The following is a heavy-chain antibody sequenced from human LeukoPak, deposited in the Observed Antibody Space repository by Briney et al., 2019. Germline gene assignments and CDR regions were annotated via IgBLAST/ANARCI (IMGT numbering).Heavy chain of an antibody. J-gene: IGHJ4*02. V-gene: IGHV1-46*01. Sequence: GASVKDSCKASGYTFTSYYIHWVRQAPGQGLEWMGIINPRSSSTTYAQKFQGRVTMTTDTSTSTAYMELRSLRSDDTAVYYCARDGYDYYDSSGYYSPPGSGVDYWGQGTLVTVSS. CDR1: GYTFTSYY. CDR3: ARDGYDYYDSSGYYSPPGSGVDY. D-gene: IGHD3-22*01. CDR2: INPRSSST.